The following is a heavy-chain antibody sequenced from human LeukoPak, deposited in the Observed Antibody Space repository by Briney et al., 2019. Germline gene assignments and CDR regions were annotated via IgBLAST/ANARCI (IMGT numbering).Heavy chain of an antibody. D-gene: IGHD2-21*02. Sequence: ASVKVSCKASGYTFTSYDINWVRQATGQGLEWMGWMNPNSGNTGYAQKFQGRVTMTRNTSISTAYMELSSLRSEDTAVYYCASGRAYCGGDCNTYYFDYWGQGTLVTVSS. J-gene: IGHJ4*02. CDR1: GYTFTSYD. V-gene: IGHV1-8*01. CDR2: MNPNSGNT. CDR3: ASGRAYCGGDCNTYYFDY.